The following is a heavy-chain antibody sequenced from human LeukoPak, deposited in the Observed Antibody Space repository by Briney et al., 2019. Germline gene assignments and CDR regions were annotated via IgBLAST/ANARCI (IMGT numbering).Heavy chain of an antibody. CDR2: ISTSGITK. J-gene: IGHJ5*01. V-gene: IGHV3-48*01. Sequence: GGSLRLSCAASGFTFSTYSMSWVRQAPGKGPEWLSYISTSGITKYYADSVKGRFTISRDDAKNSLSLQMNSLRAEDKAVSYCAREMGFCSGGSCYRWFDSWGQGTLVTVSS. CDR3: AREMGFCSGGSCYRWFDS. D-gene: IGHD2-15*01. CDR1: GFTFSTYS.